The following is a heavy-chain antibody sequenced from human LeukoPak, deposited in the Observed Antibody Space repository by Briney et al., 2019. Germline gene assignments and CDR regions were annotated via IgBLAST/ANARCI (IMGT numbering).Heavy chain of an antibody. D-gene: IGHD2-2*01. Sequence: PGRSLRLSCAASGFTFDDYAMHWVRQAPGKGLEWVSGISWNSGSIGYADSVKGRFTISRDNAKNSLYLQMNSLRAEDTALYYCAKDKYQRAKYYYYGMDVWGQGTTVTVSS. V-gene: IGHV3-9*01. CDR1: GFTFDDYA. CDR2: ISWNSGSI. CDR3: AKDKYQRAKYYYYGMDV. J-gene: IGHJ6*02.